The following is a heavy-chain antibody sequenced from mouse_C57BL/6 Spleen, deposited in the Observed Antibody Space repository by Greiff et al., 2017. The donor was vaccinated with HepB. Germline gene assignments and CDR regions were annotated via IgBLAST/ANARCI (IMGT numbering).Heavy chain of an antibody. CDR1: GYAFSSSW. J-gene: IGHJ2*01. D-gene: IGHD2-5*01. CDR2: IYPGDGDT. CDR3: ALYSNYDFDY. Sequence: QVQLQQSGPELVKPGASVKISCKASGYAFSSSWMNWVKQRPGKGLVWIGRIYPGDGDTNYNGKFKGKATLTADKSSSTAYMQLSSLTSEDSAVYFCALYSNYDFDYWGQGTTLTVSS. V-gene: IGHV1-82*01.